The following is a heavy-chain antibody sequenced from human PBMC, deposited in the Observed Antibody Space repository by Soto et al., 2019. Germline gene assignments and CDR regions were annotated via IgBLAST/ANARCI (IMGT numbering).Heavy chain of an antibody. Sequence: QVQLQQWGAGLLKPSETLSLTCAVYGGSFSGYYWSWIRQPPGKGLEWVGEINHSGSTNYNPSLKSRVTISVDTSKNQFSLKLSSATAADTAVYYCARGTVVVDPGWYFDLWGRGTLVTVSS. CDR2: INHSGST. V-gene: IGHV4-34*01. CDR3: ARGTVVVDPGWYFDL. CDR1: GGSFSGYY. D-gene: IGHD2-15*01. J-gene: IGHJ2*01.